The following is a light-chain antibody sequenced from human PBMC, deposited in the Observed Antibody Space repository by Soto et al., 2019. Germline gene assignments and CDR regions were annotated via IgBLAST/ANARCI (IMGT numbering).Light chain of an antibody. CDR3: QHYNNWPPWT. Sequence: EIVLTQSPATLSVSPGERATLSCRASQSVSSNLAWYQQKPGQAPRLLNYGASTRATGIAARFSGSGSGTEFTLTISSLQSEDFAVYYCQHYNNWPPWTFGQGTKV. V-gene: IGKV3-15*01. CDR2: GAS. J-gene: IGKJ1*01. CDR1: QSVSSN.